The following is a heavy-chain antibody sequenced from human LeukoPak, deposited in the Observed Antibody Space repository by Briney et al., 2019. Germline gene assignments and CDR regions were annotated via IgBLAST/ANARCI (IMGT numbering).Heavy chain of an antibody. CDR1: GFTFSSYA. CDR3: AKSGSGYYI. V-gene: IGHV3-23*01. Sequence: GGSLRLSCAASGFTFSSYAMSWVRQAPGKGLEWVSAISGSDGTTYYADSVKGRFTISRDNSKSTLYLQMNSLRAEDTAIYYCAKSGSGYYIWGQGTLVTVSS. CDR2: ISGSDGTT. D-gene: IGHD3-3*01. J-gene: IGHJ4*02.